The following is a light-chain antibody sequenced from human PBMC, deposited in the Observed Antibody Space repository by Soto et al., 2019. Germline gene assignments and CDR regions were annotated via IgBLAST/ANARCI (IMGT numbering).Light chain of an antibody. Sequence: QSVLTQPPSASGTPGQRVTISCSGGSSNIGSNTVSWYQQLPGTAPKLVMYVNNQRSSGVPDRFSGSKSGTSASLAISGRQSEDEADYYCAPWDDSLNGPVFGGGTQLTVL. J-gene: IGLJ2*01. CDR1: SSNIGSNT. V-gene: IGLV1-44*01. CDR3: APWDDSLNGPV. CDR2: VNN.